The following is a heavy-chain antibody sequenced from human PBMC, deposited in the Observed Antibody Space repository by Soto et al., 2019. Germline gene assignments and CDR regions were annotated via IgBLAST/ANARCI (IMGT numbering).Heavy chain of an antibody. CDR3: ARDKITGHFDY. V-gene: IGHV4-34*01. CDR1: GGSFSGYY. CDR2: INHSGST. D-gene: IGHD2-8*02. Sequence: QVQLQQWGAGLLKPSETLSLTCAVYGGSFSGYYWTWIRQPPGTGLEWIGEINHSGSTNYNPPLKSRVAISVATSKNQFSLKLTSVTAADTAVYYCARDKITGHFDYWGQGTLVTVSS. J-gene: IGHJ4*02.